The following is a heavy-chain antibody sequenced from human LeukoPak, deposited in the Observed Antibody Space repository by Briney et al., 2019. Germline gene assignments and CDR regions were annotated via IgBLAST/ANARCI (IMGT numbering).Heavy chain of an antibody. D-gene: IGHD3-3*01. J-gene: IGHJ6*02. V-gene: IGHV3-33*01. CDR2: IWYDGSNK. CDR3: AREYYDFWSGYYGSDYYYGMDV. CDR1: GFTFSSYG. Sequence: GGSLRLSCAASGFTFSSYGMHWVRQAPGKGLEWVAVIWYDGSNKYYADSVKGRFTISRDNSKNTLYLQMNSLRAEYTAVSYCAREYYDFWSGYYGSDYYYGMDVWGQGTTVTVSS.